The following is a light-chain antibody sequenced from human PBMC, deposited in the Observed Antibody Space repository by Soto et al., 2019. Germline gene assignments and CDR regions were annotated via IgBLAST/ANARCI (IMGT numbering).Light chain of an antibody. J-gene: IGLJ2*01. CDR2: DVN. V-gene: IGLV2-11*01. CDR1: TSDVGAYNS. CDR3: CPYAGSSTLV. Sequence: QSALPQPRSVSGSPGQSVTISCTGTTSDVGAYNSVSWYQQHPGDAPKLMIYDVNKRPSGVPYRFSGSKSGNTASLTISGLQAEDEADYYCCPYAGSSTLVFGGGTQLTV.